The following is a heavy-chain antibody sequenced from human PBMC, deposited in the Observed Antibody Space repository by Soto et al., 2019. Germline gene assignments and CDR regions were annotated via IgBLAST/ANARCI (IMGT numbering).Heavy chain of an antibody. CDR1: GFTFSTYG. V-gene: IGHV3-48*01. CDR2: ISSSSSTI. CDR3: ANRYCSGGSCYSAY. J-gene: IGHJ4*02. Sequence: GGSLRLSCTAAGFTFSTYGMNWVRQAPGKGLDWVSYISSSSSTISYAGSVKGRFTISRDNAKNSLYLQMDSLRAEDTAVYYCANRYCSGGSCYSAYWGQGTLVTVSS. D-gene: IGHD2-15*01.